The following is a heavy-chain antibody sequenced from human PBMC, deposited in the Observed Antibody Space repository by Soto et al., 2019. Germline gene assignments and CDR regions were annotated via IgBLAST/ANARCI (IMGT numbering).Heavy chain of an antibody. D-gene: IGHD6-13*01. V-gene: IGHV1-58*01. CDR1: GFTFTSSA. J-gene: IGHJ5*02. CDR2: IVVGSGNT. Sequence: SVKVSCKASGFTFTSSAVQWVRQARGQRLEWIGWIVVGSGNTNYAQKFQERVTITRDMSTSTAYMELSSLRSEDTAVYYCAALIAAAGPTETWFDPWGQGTLVTVSS. CDR3: AALIAAAGPTETWFDP.